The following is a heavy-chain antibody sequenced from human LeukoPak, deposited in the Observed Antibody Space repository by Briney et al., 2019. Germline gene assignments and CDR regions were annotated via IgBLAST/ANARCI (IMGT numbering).Heavy chain of an antibody. Sequence: PSETLSLTCTVSGYSISSGYYWGWIRQPPGKGLEWIGYIYYSGSTNYNPSLKSRVTISVDTSKNQFSLKLSSVTAADTAVYYCAREGARWEPSFSAFDIWGQGTMVTVSS. CDR1: GYSISSGYY. D-gene: IGHD1-26*01. CDR3: AREGARWEPSFSAFDI. V-gene: IGHV4-61*01. J-gene: IGHJ3*02. CDR2: IYYSGST.